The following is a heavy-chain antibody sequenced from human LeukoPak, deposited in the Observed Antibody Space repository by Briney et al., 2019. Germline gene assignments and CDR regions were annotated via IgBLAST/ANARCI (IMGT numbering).Heavy chain of an antibody. D-gene: IGHD6-19*01. CDR2: INHSGST. CDR3: ARGRQVAGTRWFDP. CDR1: GGSFSGYY. J-gene: IGHJ5*02. V-gene: IGHV4-34*01. Sequence: PSETLSLTCAVYGGSFSGYYWSWIRQPPGKGLEWIGEINHSGSTNYNPSLKSRVTISVDTSKNQFSLKLSSVTAADTAVYYCARGRQVAGTRWFDPWGQGTLVTVSS.